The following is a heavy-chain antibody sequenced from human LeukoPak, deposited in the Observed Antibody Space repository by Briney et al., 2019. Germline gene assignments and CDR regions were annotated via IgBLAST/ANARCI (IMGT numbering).Heavy chain of an antibody. D-gene: IGHD3-16*02. V-gene: IGHV3-23*01. CDR2: ISGSGGST. Sequence: GGTLRLSCAASGFTFSSYGMSWVRQAPGKGLEWVSAISGSGGSTYYADSVKGRFTISRDNSKNTLYLQMNSLRAEDTAVYYCAKAYMITFGGVIANFDYWGQGTLVTVSS. J-gene: IGHJ4*02. CDR1: GFTFSSYG. CDR3: AKAYMITFGGVIANFDY.